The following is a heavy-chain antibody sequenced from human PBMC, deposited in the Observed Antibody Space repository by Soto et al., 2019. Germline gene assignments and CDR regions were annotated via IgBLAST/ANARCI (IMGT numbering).Heavy chain of an antibody. D-gene: IGHD2-21*01. Sequence: QVQLVESGGDVVQPGRSLRLSCAGSGTTFGIYAMHWVRQAPGKGLEWVAVISYDGSHEFYADSVKGRFTISRDNSNNMLYLQMNSLTPDDAAVYFCGGGHSDLYYYYGLDFWGQGTTVTVSS. J-gene: IGHJ6*02. CDR1: GTTFGIYA. CDR3: GGGHSDLYYYYGLDF. V-gene: IGHV3-30*03. CDR2: ISYDGSHE.